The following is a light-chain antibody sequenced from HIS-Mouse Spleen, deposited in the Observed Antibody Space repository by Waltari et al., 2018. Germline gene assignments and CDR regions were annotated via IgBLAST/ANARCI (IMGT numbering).Light chain of an antibody. CDR1: KLGDKY. V-gene: IGLV3-1*01. J-gene: IGLJ2*01. CDR2: QYS. Sequence: SYELTQPSSVSVSPGQTASITCSGDKLGDKYACCYQQKPGQSPVLVIYQYSKRPSGIPERFSGSNSGNTATLTISGTQAMDEADYYCQAWDSSTDVVFGGGTKLTVL. CDR3: QAWDSSTDVV.